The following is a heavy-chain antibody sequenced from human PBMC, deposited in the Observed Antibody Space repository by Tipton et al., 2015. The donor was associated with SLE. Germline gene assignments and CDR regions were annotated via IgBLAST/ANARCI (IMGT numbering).Heavy chain of an antibody. J-gene: IGHJ4*02. CDR2: VFYTGNT. V-gene: IGHV4-61*02. CDR1: GDSISSGSHY. D-gene: IGHD3-3*01. CDR3: ARSAIFGVIMGGYFDY. Sequence: TLSLTRIVSGDSISSGSHYWILFRQPAGKELEWSGRVFYTGNTNYHPSLQRRVTTSVDTSKNQFSLTLSSVTAADTAVYYCARSAIFGVIMGGYFDYWGQGTLVTVSS.